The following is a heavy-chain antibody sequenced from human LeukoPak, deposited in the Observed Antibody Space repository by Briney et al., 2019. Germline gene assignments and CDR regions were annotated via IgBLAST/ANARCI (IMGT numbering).Heavy chain of an antibody. CDR2: IKEDGSEK. CDR3: ARDWPTPRARIDY. D-gene: IGHD2-15*01. Sequence: GGSLRLSCAASGFTFSIYWMTWVRLAPGKGLEWVANIKEDGSEKYYVDSVKGRYTISRDNAKKSLYLQMNSLRAEDTAVYYCARDWPTPRARIDYWGQGTLVTVSS. J-gene: IGHJ4*02. CDR1: GFTFSIYW. V-gene: IGHV3-7*01.